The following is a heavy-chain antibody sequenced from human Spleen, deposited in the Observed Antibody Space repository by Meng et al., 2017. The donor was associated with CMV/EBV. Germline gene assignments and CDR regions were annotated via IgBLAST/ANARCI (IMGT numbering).Heavy chain of an antibody. CDR1: GFTFSSYG. CDR2: ISNDGSSK. J-gene: IGHJ4*02. D-gene: IGHD2-21*02. Sequence: LSCAASGFTFSSYGMHWVRQAPGKGLEWVAVISNDGSSKYYGDSVEGRFTISRDNSKNTVYLQMNSLMSEDTAIYYCARQETESYYEYWGQGTLVTVSS. V-gene: IGHV3-30*03. CDR3: ARQETESYYEY.